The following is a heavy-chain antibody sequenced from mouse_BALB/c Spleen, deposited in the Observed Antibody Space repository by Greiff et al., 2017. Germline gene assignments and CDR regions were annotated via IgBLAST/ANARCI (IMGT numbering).Heavy chain of an antibody. CDR2: ISSGGSYT. CDR3: ARDRGGYFDY. CDR1: GFTFSSYG. V-gene: IGHV5-6*02. D-gene: IGHD3-1*01. Sequence: EVMLVESGGDLVKPGGSLKLSCAASGFTFSSYGMSWVRQTPDKRLEWVATISSGGSYTYYPDSVKGRFTISRDNAKNTLYLQMSSLKSEDTAMYYCARDRGGYFDYWGQGTTLTVSS. J-gene: IGHJ2*01.